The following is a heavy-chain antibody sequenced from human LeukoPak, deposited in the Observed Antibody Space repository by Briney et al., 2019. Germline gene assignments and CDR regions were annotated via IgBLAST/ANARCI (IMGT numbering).Heavy chain of an antibody. D-gene: IGHD4-23*01. CDR2: IYSGGST. Sequence: GGSLRLSCAASGFTFSDYYMSWVRQAPGKGLEWVSIIYSGGSTYYAGSVKGRFTISRDNSKNTLYLQVNSLRAEDTALYYCARRGDGGRSFDYWGQGTLVTVSS. J-gene: IGHJ4*02. CDR1: GFTFSDYY. CDR3: ARRGDGGRSFDY. V-gene: IGHV3-53*01.